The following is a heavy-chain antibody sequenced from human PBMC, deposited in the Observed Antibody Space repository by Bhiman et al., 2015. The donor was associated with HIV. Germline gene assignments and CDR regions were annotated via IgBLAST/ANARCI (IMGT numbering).Heavy chain of an antibody. CDR3: ARDPGIVVVTTTENHFDY. J-gene: IGHJ4*02. Sequence: EVQLVESGGGLVQPGGSLRLSCAASGFTFSNYEMNWVRQAPGKGLEWISYISSSSTTIYYADSVWGRFTISRDNAKNSLYLQMNSLRAEDTAIYYCARDPGIVVVTTTENHFDYWGQGTLVTVSS. D-gene: IGHD2-21*02. V-gene: IGHV3-48*03. CDR1: GFTFSNYE. CDR2: ISSSSTTI.